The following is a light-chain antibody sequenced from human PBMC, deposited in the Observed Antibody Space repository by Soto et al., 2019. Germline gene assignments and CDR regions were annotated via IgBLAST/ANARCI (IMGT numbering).Light chain of an antibody. V-gene: IGKV3-20*01. Sequence: ILLTQSPVSLSLSPGEGATLSCRASQSVTGTNLAWYQQRADQAPRLLIYDAVRRATGIPDRFSGSGSGADFTLVISRLEAEDFAVYYCQRYGSSPRTFGQGTKV. CDR1: QSVTGTN. J-gene: IGKJ1*01. CDR2: DAV. CDR3: QRYGSSPRT.